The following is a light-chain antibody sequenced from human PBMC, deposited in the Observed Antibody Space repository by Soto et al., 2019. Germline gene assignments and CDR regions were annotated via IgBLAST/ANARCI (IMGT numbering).Light chain of an antibody. J-gene: IGKJ4*01. CDR2: DAS. CDR3: QQRSNWST. CDR1: QSVSSY. V-gene: IGKV3-11*01. Sequence: EIVLTQSPATLSLSPGERATLSCRASQSVSSYLAWYQQKPGQAPRLLIYDASNRATVIPARFSGSGSGTDFTLTISSLEPEDFAVYYCQQRSNWSTFGGGTKVEIK.